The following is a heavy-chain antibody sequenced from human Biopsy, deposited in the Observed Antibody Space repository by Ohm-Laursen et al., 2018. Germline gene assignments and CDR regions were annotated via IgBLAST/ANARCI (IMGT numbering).Heavy chain of an antibody. V-gene: IGHV1-46*01. CDR3: AADSGSGSHFRFDY. D-gene: IGHD3-10*01. CDR2: INPSGSDA. Sequence: ASSVKVSCKVSGYTFTNYYMHWVRQAPGQGLEWMGIINPSGSDATYAQKFQGRVTMTRDTSTSTAYMDLSSLRSEDTAVYYCAADSGSGSHFRFDYWGQGALVSVSS. J-gene: IGHJ4*02. CDR1: GYTFTNYY.